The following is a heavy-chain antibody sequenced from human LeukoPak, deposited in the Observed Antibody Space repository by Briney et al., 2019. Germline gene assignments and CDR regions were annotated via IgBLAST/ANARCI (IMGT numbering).Heavy chain of an antibody. CDR1: GFTFSNYW. J-gene: IGHJ3*02. V-gene: IGHV3-30*03. CDR2: ISYDGSNK. D-gene: IGHD3-16*01. Sequence: PGGSLRLSCAASGFTFSNYWMGWVRQAPGKRLEWVAVISYDGSNKYYADSVKGRFTISRDNSKNTLYLQMNSLRAEDTAVYYCARDRLGGGAFDIWGQGTMVTVSS. CDR3: ARDRLGGGAFDI.